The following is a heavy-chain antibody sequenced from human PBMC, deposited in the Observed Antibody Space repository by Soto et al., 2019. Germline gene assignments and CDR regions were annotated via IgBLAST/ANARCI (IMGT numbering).Heavy chain of an antibody. V-gene: IGHV4-4*02. D-gene: IGHD3-10*01. Sequence: SETLSLTCAVSGVSISSGNWWTWVRQSPQRGLEYIGEIFHDGAANYYPSFERRVAISVDTSKNQFSLKLTSVTAADTAIYFCARLVYDTRLNYMYFDFWGQGTLVTVSS. CDR2: IFHDGAA. J-gene: IGHJ4*02. CDR3: ARLVYDTRLNYMYFDF. CDR1: GVSISSGNW.